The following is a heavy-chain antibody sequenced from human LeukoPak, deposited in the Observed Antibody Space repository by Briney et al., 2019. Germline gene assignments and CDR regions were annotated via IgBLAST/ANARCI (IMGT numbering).Heavy chain of an antibody. CDR1: GGSFSGYY. J-gene: IGHJ5*02. Sequence: SETLSLTCAVYGGSFSGYYWSWIRQPPGKGLEWIGKINHSGSTNYNPSLKSRVTISVDTSKNQFSLKLSSVTAADTAVYYCASYWNYGWFDPWGQGTLVTVSS. CDR3: ASYWNYGWFDP. D-gene: IGHD1-7*01. V-gene: IGHV4-34*01. CDR2: INHSGST.